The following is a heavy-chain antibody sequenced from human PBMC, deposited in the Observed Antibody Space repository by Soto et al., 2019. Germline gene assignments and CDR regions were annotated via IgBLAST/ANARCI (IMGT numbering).Heavy chain of an antibody. Sequence: SETLSLTCTVSGGSISSSSYYWGWIRQPPGKGLEWIGSIYYSGSTYYNPSLKSRVTISVDTSKNQFSLKLSSVTAADTAVYYCACIFSGGYGYGFYYYRMDVWGQGTTVT. CDR3: ACIFSGGYGYGFYYYRMDV. CDR1: GGSISSSSYY. J-gene: IGHJ6*02. CDR2: IYYSGST. V-gene: IGHV4-39*01. D-gene: IGHD5-18*01.